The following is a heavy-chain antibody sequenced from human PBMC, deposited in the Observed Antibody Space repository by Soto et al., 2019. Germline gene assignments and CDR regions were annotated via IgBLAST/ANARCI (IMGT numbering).Heavy chain of an antibody. Sequence: EVQLLESGGGLVQPGGSLRLSCAASGFTFSTQVMSWVRQAPGKGLEWVSAMSGSRGYTYYADSVKGRFTISRDNSKNTLYLKLSSRGAEDTAVYCCAKIAGSSTNCYGVSGAGAYVASWGQGTVVIVSS. CDR2: MSGSRGYT. CDR1: GFTFSTQV. J-gene: IGHJ4*02. V-gene: IGHV3-23*01. D-gene: IGHD2-2*01. CDR3: AKIAGSSTNCYGVSGAGAYVAS.